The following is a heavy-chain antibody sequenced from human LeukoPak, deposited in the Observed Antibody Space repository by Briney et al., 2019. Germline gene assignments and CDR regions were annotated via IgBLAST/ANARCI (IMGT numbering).Heavy chain of an antibody. CDR3: ARGSLTYYDSSGYYYRAFDI. Sequence: PSETLSLTCTVSGGSISSGGYYWSWIRQHPRKGLEWIGYIYYSGSTYYNPSLKSRVTISVDTSKNQFSLKLSSVTAADTAVYYCARGSLTYYDSSGYYYRAFDIWGQGTMATVSS. CDR1: GGSISSGGYY. V-gene: IGHV4-31*03. D-gene: IGHD3-22*01. CDR2: IYYSGST. J-gene: IGHJ3*02.